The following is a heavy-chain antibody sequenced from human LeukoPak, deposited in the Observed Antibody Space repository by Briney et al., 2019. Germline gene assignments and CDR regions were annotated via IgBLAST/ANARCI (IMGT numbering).Heavy chain of an antibody. J-gene: IGHJ4*02. D-gene: IGHD3-22*01. Sequence: GGSLRLSCAASGLTFSSYWMSWVRQAPGKGLEWVANVKQDGSQKYYVDSVRGRFTISRDNAKNSLYLQMNSLRVEDTAVYYCARGEYYYDGGYWGQGTLVTVSS. CDR1: GLTFSSYW. CDR2: VKQDGSQK. V-gene: IGHV3-7*03. CDR3: ARGEYYYDGGY.